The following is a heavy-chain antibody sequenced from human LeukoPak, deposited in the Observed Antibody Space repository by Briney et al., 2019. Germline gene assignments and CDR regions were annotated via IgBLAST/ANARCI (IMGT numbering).Heavy chain of an antibody. CDR2: IRSKANSYAT. CDR1: GFTFSGSA. CDR3: TSYGDNDLNYYYSYYMDV. V-gene: IGHV3-73*01. Sequence: PGGSLRLSCAASGFTFSGSAVHWVRQASGKGLEWVGRIRSKANSYATAYAASVKGRFTISRDDSKNTAYLQMNSLKTEDTALYYCTSYGDNDLNYYYSYYMDVWGKGTTVTVSS. D-gene: IGHD4-17*01. J-gene: IGHJ6*03.